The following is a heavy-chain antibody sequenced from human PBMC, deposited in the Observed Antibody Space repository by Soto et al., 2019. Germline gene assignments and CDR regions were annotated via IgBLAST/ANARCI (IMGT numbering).Heavy chain of an antibody. V-gene: IGHV4-39*01. CDR3: ARQGADPSTWSGGGFLDF. CDR2: IHYTGNK. D-gene: IGHD6-13*01. J-gene: IGHJ4*02. CDR1: GASGSSRSHY. Sequence: KSSETLSLTCTVSGASGSSRSHYWAWIRQPPGKGVEWISSIHYTGNKHYSPSLKSRLTISIDTSRNQFSLTLNSVTAADTAVYYCARQGADPSTWSGGGFLDFWGQGILVTVSS.